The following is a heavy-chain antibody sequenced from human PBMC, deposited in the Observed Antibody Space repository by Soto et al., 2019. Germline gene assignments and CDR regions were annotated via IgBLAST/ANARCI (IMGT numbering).Heavy chain of an antibody. D-gene: IGHD3-22*01. CDR3: ASGSGYLLRWFDP. J-gene: IGHJ5*02. CDR2: IIPIFGTA. CDR1: GGTFSSYA. V-gene: IGHV1-69*13. Sequence: SVKVSCKASGGTFSSYAISWVRQAPEQGLEWMGGIIPIFGTANYAQKFQGRVTITADESTSTAYMELSSLRSEDTAVYYCASGSGYLLRWFDPWGQGTLVTVSS.